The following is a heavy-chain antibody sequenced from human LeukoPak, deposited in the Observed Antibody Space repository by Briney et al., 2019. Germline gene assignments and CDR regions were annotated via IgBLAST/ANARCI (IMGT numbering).Heavy chain of an antibody. Sequence: GGSLRLSCAASGFTVSSNYMSWVRQAPGKGLEWVSVIYSGGSTYYADSVKGRFTISRDNSKNTLYLQMNSLRAEDTAVYYCARQSAATPNWFDPWGQGTLVTVSS. CDR1: GFTVSSNY. D-gene: IGHD2-2*02. CDR3: ARQSAATPNWFDP. V-gene: IGHV3-66*04. CDR2: IYSGGST. J-gene: IGHJ5*02.